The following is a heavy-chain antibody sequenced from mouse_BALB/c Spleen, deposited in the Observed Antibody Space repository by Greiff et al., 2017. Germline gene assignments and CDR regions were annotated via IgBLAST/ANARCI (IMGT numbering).Heavy chain of an antibody. Sequence: QVQLQQSGAELAKPGASVKMSCKASGYTFTSYWMPWVNQRPGQGLEWIGYINPSTGYTEYNQKFKDKATLTADKSSSTAYMQLSSLTSEDSAVYYCAYRASMAYWGQGSLVTVSA. CDR2: INPSTGYT. J-gene: IGHJ3*01. CDR1: GYTFTSYW. V-gene: IGHV1-7*01. D-gene: IGHD2-3*01. CDR3: AYRASMAY.